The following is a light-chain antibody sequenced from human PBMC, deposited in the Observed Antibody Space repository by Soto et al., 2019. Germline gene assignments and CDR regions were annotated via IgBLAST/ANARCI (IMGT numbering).Light chain of an antibody. CDR3: QQYNNWPLT. J-gene: IGKJ4*01. V-gene: IGKV3-15*01. CDR1: QSVSSK. CDR2: GAS. Sequence: EIVMTQSPATLSVSPGERATLSCRASQSVSSKLAWYQQKPGQSPRLLIHGASTRATGIPARFGGSGSGTESTLTISSLQSEDFAVYYCQQYNNWPLTFGGGTKVEI.